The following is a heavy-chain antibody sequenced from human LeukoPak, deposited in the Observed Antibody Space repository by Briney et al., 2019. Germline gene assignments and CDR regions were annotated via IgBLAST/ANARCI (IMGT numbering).Heavy chain of an antibody. Sequence: GALRLSCAASGFTFSSYAMSWVRQAPGKGLEWVSAISGSGGSTYYADSVKGRFTISRDSSKNTLYLQMNSLRAEDTAVYYCVSLRGYSGYDFPYYFDYWGQGTLVTVSS. D-gene: IGHD5-12*01. CDR3: VSLRGYSGYDFPYYFDY. V-gene: IGHV3-23*01. CDR2: ISGSGGST. J-gene: IGHJ4*02. CDR1: GFTFSSYA.